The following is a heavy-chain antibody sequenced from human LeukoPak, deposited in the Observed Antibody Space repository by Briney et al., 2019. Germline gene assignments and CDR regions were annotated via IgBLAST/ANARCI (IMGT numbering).Heavy chain of an antibody. J-gene: IGHJ4*02. Sequence: GASVKVSCKASGYTFTGYYVHWVRQAPGQGLEWMGWINPNSGGTNYAQKFQGRVTMTRDTSISTAYMELSRLRSDDTAVYYCARDLNTAMVIEAYDYWGQGTLVTVSS. CDR1: GYTFTGYY. CDR2: INPNSGGT. CDR3: ARDLNTAMVIEAYDY. V-gene: IGHV1-2*02. D-gene: IGHD5-18*01.